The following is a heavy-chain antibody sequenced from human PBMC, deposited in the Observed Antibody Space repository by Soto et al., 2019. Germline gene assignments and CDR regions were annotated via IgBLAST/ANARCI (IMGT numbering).Heavy chain of an antibody. D-gene: IGHD4-17*01. CDR1: EFTFSSYA. J-gene: IGHJ4*02. CDR2: LSGSGGST. Sequence: EVQLLESGGGLVQPGGSLRLSCAASEFTFSSYAMSWVLQAPGKGLELVSALSGSGGSTDYADYVKGRFNISRDNSKNTLYLQMNSLRAEDTAVYYCAKVPPDGYGDYAGWGQGTLVTVSS. V-gene: IGHV3-23*01. CDR3: AKVPPDGYGDYAG.